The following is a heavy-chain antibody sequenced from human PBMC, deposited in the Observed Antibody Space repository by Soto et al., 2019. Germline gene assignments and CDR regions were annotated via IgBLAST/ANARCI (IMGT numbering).Heavy chain of an antibody. J-gene: IGHJ3*02. D-gene: IGHD2-15*01. V-gene: IGHV1-3*05. CDR2: INPGTGDT. CDR3: SKDAHCSGGTCYSAFDI. CDR1: GYIFTSYA. Sequence: QVQLVQSGAEERKPGASVKVSCKTSGYIFTSYAMHWVRQAPGQRLEWMGWINPGTGDTRYSQNLQGRVTITRDTSASTAYMALSSLTSADSAVYYCSKDAHCSGGTCYSAFDIWGLGTMVTVSP.